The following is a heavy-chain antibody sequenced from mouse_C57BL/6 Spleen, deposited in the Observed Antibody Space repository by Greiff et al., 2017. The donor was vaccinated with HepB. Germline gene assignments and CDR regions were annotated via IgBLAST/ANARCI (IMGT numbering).Heavy chain of an antibody. J-gene: IGHJ4*01. V-gene: IGHV1-12*01. CDR1: GYTFTSYN. CDR2: IYPGNGDT. D-gene: IGHD1-1*01. CDR3: AKSLFITTVVGPMDY. Sequence: QVQLKQSGAELVRPGASVKMSCKASGYTFTSYNMHWVKQTPRQGLEWIGAIYPGNGDTSYNQKFKGKATLTVDKSSSTAYMQLSSLTSEDSAVYFCAKSLFITTVVGPMDYWGQGTSVTVSS.